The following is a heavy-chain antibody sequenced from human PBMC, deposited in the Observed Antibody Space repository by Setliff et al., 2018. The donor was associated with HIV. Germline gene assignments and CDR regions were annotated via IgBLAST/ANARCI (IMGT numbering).Heavy chain of an antibody. V-gene: IGHV3-30*02. Sequence: PGGSLRLSCAASGFTFRDYGMNWGRQAPGKGLEWVAFIWYDASQTYYEDSVKGRFTISRDNSKNTLYLQINILRPEDTAVYFCARGPSWFGEECDVFDFWGQGTLVTVSS. CDR2: IWYDASQT. J-gene: IGHJ3*01. CDR1: GFTFRDYG. CDR3: ARGPSWFGEECDVFDF. D-gene: IGHD3-10*01.